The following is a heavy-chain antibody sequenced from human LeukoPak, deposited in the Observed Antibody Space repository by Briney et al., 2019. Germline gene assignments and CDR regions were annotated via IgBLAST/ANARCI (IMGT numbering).Heavy chain of an antibody. CDR1: GFTFSSYS. Sequence: GGSLRLSCAASGFTFSSYSMNWVRQAPGKGLEWVSSISSSSSYIYYADSVKGRFTISRDNAKNSLYLQMNSLRAEDTAVYYCARAPGYYDSSGYPYYFDYWGQGTLVTVSS. J-gene: IGHJ4*02. CDR2: ISSSSSYI. D-gene: IGHD3-22*01. V-gene: IGHV3-21*04. CDR3: ARAPGYYDSSGYPYYFDY.